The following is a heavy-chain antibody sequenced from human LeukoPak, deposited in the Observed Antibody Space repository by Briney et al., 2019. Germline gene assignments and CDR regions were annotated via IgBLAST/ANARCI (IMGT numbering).Heavy chain of an antibody. CDR3: AKFPTYSNYGHFDY. V-gene: IGHV3-23*01. CDR2: ISGSGGST. Sequence: PGGSLRLSCAASGFTFSSYAMSWLREAPGKGLEWVSAISGSGGSTYYADSVKGRFTISRDNSKDTLYLQMNSLRAEDTAVYYCAKFPTYSNYGHFDYWGQGTLVTVSS. J-gene: IGHJ4*02. CDR1: GFTFSSYA. D-gene: IGHD4-11*01.